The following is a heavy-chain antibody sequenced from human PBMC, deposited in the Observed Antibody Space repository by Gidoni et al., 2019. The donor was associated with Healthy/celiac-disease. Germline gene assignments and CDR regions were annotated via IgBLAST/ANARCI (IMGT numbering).Heavy chain of an antibody. CDR2: ISYDGSNK. D-gene: IGHD2-2*01. CDR3: FRGGYCSSTSCWGAFDI. J-gene: IGHJ3*02. Sequence: QVQLVESGGGVVQPGRSLRLSCAASGFTFSIYGMHWVRQAPGKGLEGVAVISYDGSNKYYADSVKGRFTISRDNSKNTLYLQMNSLRAEDTAVYYCFRGGYCSSTSCWGAFDIWGQGTMVTVSS. CDR1: GFTFSIYG. V-gene: IGHV3-30*03.